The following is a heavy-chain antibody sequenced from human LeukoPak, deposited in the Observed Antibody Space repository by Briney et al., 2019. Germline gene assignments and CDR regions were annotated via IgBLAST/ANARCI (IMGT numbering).Heavy chain of an antibody. CDR2: IVVGSGNT. CDR3: AADPRVPDAFDI. Sequence: GTSVKVSCKSSGFTFISSALQWVRQARGQRLEWIGWIVVGSGNTNYAQKFQERVTITRDMSTSTAYMELSSLRSEDTAVYYCAADPRVPDAFDIWGQGTMVTVSS. CDR1: GFTFISSA. V-gene: IGHV1-58*01. J-gene: IGHJ3*02.